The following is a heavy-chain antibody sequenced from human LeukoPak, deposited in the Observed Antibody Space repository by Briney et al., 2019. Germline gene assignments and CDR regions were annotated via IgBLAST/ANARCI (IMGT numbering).Heavy chain of an antibody. CDR3: ATTGATSPSSASWFNIEY. D-gene: IGHD6-13*01. Sequence: PETLSLTCTVSGGSVTSYYCNWVRQPPGRGLEWIGYIYYSGGTNYNPSLESRVTISLDTAKNPFSLKLRSVTAEDTAVYYCATTGATSPSSASWFNIEYWGQGTLVPVSS. V-gene: IGHV4-59*08. J-gene: IGHJ4*02. CDR2: IYYSGGT. CDR1: GGSVTSYY.